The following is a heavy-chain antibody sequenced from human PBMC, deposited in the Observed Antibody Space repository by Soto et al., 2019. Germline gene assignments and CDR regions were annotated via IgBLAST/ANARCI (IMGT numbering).Heavy chain of an antibody. V-gene: IGHV1-69*13. CDR3: ARDSSYDSSGYYRGPYYYYGMDV. Sequence: SVKVSCKASGGTFSSYAISWVRQAPGQGLEWMGGIIPIFGTANYAQKFQGRVTITADESTSTAYMELSSLRSEDTAAYYCARDSSYDSSGYYRGPYYYYGMDVWGQGTTVTVSS. CDR2: IIPIFGTA. D-gene: IGHD3-22*01. J-gene: IGHJ6*02. CDR1: GGTFSSYA.